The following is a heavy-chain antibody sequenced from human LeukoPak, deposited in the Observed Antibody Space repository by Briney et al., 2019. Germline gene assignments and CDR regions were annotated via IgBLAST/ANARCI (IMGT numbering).Heavy chain of an antibody. V-gene: IGHV4-30-4*01. J-gene: IGHJ4*02. CDR2: IYYSGST. CDR1: GGSISSGDYY. Sequence: SETLSLTCTVSGGSISSGDYYWRWIRQPPGKGLEWIGYIYYSGSTYYNPSLKSRVTISVDTSKNQFSLKLSSVTAADTAVYYCARQLLWFGELSQYFDYWGQGTLVTVSS. D-gene: IGHD3-10*01. CDR3: ARQLLWFGELSQYFDY.